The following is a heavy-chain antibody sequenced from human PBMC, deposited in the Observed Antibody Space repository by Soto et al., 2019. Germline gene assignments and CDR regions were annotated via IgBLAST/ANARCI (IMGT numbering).Heavy chain of an antibody. D-gene: IGHD2-2*01. Sequence: QVQLQQWGAGLLKPSETLSLTCAVYGGSFSGYYWSWIRQPPGKGLEWIGYIYYSGSTYYNPSLKSRVTISVDTSKNQFSLKLSSVTAADTAVYYCAGTQYQLLGYWFDPWGQGTLVTVSS. J-gene: IGHJ5*02. CDR1: GGSFSGYY. CDR3: AGTQYQLLGYWFDP. CDR2: IYYSGST. V-gene: IGHV4-34*01.